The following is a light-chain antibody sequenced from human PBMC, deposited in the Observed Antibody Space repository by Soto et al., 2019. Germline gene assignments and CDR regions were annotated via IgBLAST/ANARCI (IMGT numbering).Light chain of an antibody. V-gene: IGLV1-47*01. CDR2: RDG. CDR1: SSSTGSNY. CDR3: AAWDDSLRGWV. J-gene: IGLJ3*02. Sequence: QSVLTQPPSASGTPGQRVTSTCSESSSSTGSNYIYWYQQLPGTAPKLLIYRDGQRPSGVPDRFSGSKSGTSASLAISGLRSDDEAYYYCAAWDDSLRGWVFGGGTKLTVL.